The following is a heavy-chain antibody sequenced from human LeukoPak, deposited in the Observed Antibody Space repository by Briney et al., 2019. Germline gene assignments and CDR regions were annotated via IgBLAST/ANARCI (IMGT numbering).Heavy chain of an antibody. CDR3: VKDRADHYSFDS. D-gene: IGHD4-11*01. V-gene: IGHV3-30*18. J-gene: IGHJ4*02. Sequence: GGSLRLSCAASGFTFSGFDMYWVRQAPGKGLEWVAVISHDGSHTQHADSVKGRFTISRDNSKRTLYLQMSSLRPEDTAVYFCVKDRADHYSFDSWGQGTLVTVSS. CDR1: GFTFSGFD. CDR2: ISHDGSHT.